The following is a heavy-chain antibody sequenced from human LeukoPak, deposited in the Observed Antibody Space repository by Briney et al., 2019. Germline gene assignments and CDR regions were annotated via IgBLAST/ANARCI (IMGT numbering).Heavy chain of an antibody. CDR3: AKRMYSGSHLRHFDY. CDR1: GFTFSNSA. D-gene: IGHD3-10*01. J-gene: IGHJ4*02. Sequence: GGSLRLSCAASGFTFSNSAMSWVRQAPGKGLEWVSSISNSGGSTYYADSVKGRFTISRDTSKNTLYLQMNSLRADDTALYYCAKRMYSGSHLRHFDYWGQEALVTVSS. V-gene: IGHV3-23*01. CDR2: ISNSGGST.